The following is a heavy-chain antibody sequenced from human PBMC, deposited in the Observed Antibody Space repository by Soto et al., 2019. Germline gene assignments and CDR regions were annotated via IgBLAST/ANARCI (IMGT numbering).Heavy chain of an antibody. CDR3: ARLRYSSSSYYYYYMDV. CDR1: GGSFRGYD. J-gene: IGHJ6*03. D-gene: IGHD6-13*01. V-gene: IGHV4-34*01. Sequence: TSETQSLTCAVYGGSFRGYDWSWIRQPPGKGLEWIGEINHSGSTNYNPSLKSRVTISVDASKNQFSLKLSSVTAADTAVYYCARLRYSSSSYYYYYMDVWGKGTTVTVSS. CDR2: INHSGST.